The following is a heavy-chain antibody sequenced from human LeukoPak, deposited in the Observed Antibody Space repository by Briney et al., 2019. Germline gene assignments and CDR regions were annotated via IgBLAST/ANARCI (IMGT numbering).Heavy chain of an antibody. J-gene: IGHJ6*03. CDR3: AKGVLTGGYYYYYMDV. V-gene: IGHV3-23*01. D-gene: IGHD1-14*01. CDR1: GFTFSTYA. CDR2: ISGGTT. Sequence: GGSLRLSCAASGFTFSTYAMTWVRQPPGKGLEWVSGISGGTTYYADSLKGRFTISRDDSKNTLYLQLNSLRAEDTAVYYCAKGVLTGGYYYYYMDVWGKGTTVTVSS.